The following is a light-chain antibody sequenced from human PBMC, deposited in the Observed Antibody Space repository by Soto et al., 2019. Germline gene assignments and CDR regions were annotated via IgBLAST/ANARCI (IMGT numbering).Light chain of an antibody. CDR2: GAS. Sequence: EIVLTQSPGTLSLSPGERTTLSCRASQSVSSSYLAWYQQKPGQAPRLLIYGASNRATGNPDRFSGSGSGTYFTHTISRLEPEDFAVYYCQQYGSSPLLTFGGGTKVEIK. J-gene: IGKJ4*01. CDR3: QQYGSSPLLT. CDR1: QSVSSSY. V-gene: IGKV3-20*01.